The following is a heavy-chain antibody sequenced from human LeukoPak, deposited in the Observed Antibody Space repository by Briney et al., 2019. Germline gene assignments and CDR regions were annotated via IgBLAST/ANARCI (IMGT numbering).Heavy chain of an antibody. CDR3: ARDPLIVGATTLRHFDY. V-gene: IGHV4-39*07. J-gene: IGHJ4*02. CDR1: GGSISSSSYY. D-gene: IGHD1-26*01. CDR2: IYYSGST. Sequence: SETLSLTCTVSGGSISSSSYYWGWIRQPPGKGLEWIGSIYYSGSTYYNPSLKSRVTISVDTSKNQFSLKLSSVTAADTAVYYCARDPLIVGATTLRHFDYWGQGTLVTVSS.